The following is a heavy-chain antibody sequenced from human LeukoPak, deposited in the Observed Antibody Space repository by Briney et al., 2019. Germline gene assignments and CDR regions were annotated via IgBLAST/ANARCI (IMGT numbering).Heavy chain of an antibody. Sequence: SETLSLTCAVYGGSFSGYYWSWIRQPPAKGLEWIGEINHSQSTNYTPYIKSRISISVDTSKHQYSLKLRSVTAADTAVYYCARRARSVAGSPFDYWGQGTLVTVSS. J-gene: IGHJ4*02. V-gene: IGHV4-34*01. CDR2: INHSQST. CDR1: GGSFSGYY. CDR3: ARRARSVAGSPFDY. D-gene: IGHD6-19*01.